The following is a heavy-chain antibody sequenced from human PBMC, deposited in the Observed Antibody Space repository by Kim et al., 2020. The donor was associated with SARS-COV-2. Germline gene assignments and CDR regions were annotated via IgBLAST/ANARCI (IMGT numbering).Heavy chain of an antibody. Sequence: NPARKSRVTISVGTSKNPFSLKLSSVTAADTAVYYCARPGVAGTPEYFQHWGQGTLVTVSS. J-gene: IGHJ1*01. CDR3: ARPGVAGTPEYFQH. V-gene: IGHV4-39*01. D-gene: IGHD6-19*01.